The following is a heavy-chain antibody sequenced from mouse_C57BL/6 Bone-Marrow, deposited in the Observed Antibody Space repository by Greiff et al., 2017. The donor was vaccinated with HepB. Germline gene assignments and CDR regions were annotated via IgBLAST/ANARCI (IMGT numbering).Heavy chain of an antibody. D-gene: IGHD1-1*01. CDR1: GYSITSGYD. V-gene: IGHV3-1*01. J-gene: IGHJ4*01. CDR3: ARGGTTVDYYAMDY. Sequence: EVQVVESGPGMVKPSQSLSLTCTVTGYSITSGYDWHWIRHFPGNKLEWMGYISYSGSTNYNPSLKSRISITHDTSKNHFFLKLNSVTTEDTATYYCARGGTTVDYYAMDYWGQGTSVTVSS. CDR2: ISYSGST.